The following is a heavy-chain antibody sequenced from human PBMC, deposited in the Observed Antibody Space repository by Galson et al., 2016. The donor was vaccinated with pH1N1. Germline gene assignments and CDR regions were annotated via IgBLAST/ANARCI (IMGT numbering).Heavy chain of an antibody. D-gene: IGHD3-22*01. CDR3: VKYDSSGYYYGRLAN. Sequence: SLRLSCAASGFTFSDFAMCWVRQAPGKGLEWVSGISASGASTHFADSVKGRFTISRDNSKDALYLEMNSLTGEDTSFYYCVKYDSSGYYYGRLANWGQGTLVTVSS. J-gene: IGHJ4*02. V-gene: IGHV3-23*01. CDR1: GFTFSDFA. CDR2: ISASGAST.